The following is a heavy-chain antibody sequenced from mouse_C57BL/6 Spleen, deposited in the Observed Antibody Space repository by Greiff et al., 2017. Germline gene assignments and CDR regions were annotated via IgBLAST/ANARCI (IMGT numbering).Heavy chain of an antibody. J-gene: IGHJ2*01. Sequence: QVQLQQPGAELVRPGTSVKLSCKASGYTFTSYWMHWVKQRPGQGLEWIGVIDPSDSYTNYNQKFKGKATLTVDTSSSTAYMQLSGLTSEDSAVXYCAGTDYWGQGTTLTVSS. CDR1: GYTFTSYW. CDR2: IDPSDSYT. V-gene: IGHV1-59*01. D-gene: IGHD4-1*01. CDR3: AGTDY.